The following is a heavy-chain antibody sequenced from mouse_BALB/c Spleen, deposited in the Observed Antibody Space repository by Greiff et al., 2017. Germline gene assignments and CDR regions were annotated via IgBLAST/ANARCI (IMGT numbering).Heavy chain of an antibody. CDR3: ARQYYGSHYAMDY. J-gene: IGHJ4*01. Sequence: VQLKESGGGLVQPGGSLKLSCAASGFTFSSYTMSWVRQTPEKRLEWVAYISNGGGSTYYPDTVQGRFTISRDTAKNTLYLQMSSLKSEDTAMYYCARQYYGSHYAMDYWGQGTSVTVSA. V-gene: IGHV5-12-2*01. CDR2: ISNGGGST. CDR1: GFTFSSYT. D-gene: IGHD1-1*01.